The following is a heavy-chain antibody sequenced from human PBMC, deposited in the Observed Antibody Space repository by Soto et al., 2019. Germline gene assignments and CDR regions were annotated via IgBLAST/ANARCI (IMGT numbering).Heavy chain of an antibody. CDR3: AREQITVTTVIYYYGMDV. Sequence: PGGSLRLSCAASGFTFSSYAMHWVRQAPGKGLEWVAVISYDGSNKYYADSVKGRFTISRDNAKSSLYLQMKSLRAEDTAVYYCAREQITVTTVIYYYGMDVWGQGTTVTVSS. D-gene: IGHD4-4*01. V-gene: IGHV3-30-3*01. J-gene: IGHJ6*01. CDR2: ISYDGSNK. CDR1: GFTFSSYA.